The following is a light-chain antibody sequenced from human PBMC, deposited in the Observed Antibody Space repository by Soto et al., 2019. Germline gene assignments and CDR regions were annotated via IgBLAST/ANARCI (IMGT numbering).Light chain of an antibody. Sequence: IVLTQSPGTLSLSPGEGATLSCRASQSISHKYLAWFQQKPGQAPRLLIHSVSTRATGAPDRCSGSASGTDFTLAISRLEPEDFAVYYCQVYSGSPWTFGQGTKVEI. CDR1: QSISHKY. J-gene: IGKJ1*01. CDR3: QVYSGSPWT. V-gene: IGKV3-20*01. CDR2: SVS.